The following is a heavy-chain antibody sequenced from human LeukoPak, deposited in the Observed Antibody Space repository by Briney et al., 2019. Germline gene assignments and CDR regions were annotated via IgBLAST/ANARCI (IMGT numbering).Heavy chain of an antibody. J-gene: IGHJ4*02. D-gene: IGHD4-17*01. CDR2: ISSNGGST. V-gene: IGHV3-64*01. Sequence: GGSLRLSCAASGFTFSSYAMHWVRQAPGKGLEYVSAISSNGGSTYYANSVKGRFTISRGNSKNTLYLQMGSLRAEDMAVYYCARPYYGDYGYYFDYWGQGTLVTVSS. CDR1: GFTFSSYA. CDR3: ARPYYGDYGYYFDY.